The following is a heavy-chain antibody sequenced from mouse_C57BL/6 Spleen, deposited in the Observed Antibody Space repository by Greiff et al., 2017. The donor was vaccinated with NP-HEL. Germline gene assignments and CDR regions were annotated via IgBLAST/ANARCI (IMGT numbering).Heavy chain of an antibody. CDR2: ISYDGSN. Sequence: EVKLQESGPGLVKPSQSLSLTCSVTGYSITSGYYWNWIRQSPGNKLEWMGYISYDGSNNYNPSLKNRIPITRDTSKNQFFLKLNTVTTEDTATYYCASEVYCGYDAYWGQGTLVTVSA. D-gene: IGHD2-2*01. CDR1: GYSITSGYY. J-gene: IGHJ3*01. CDR3: ASEVYCGYDAY. V-gene: IGHV3-6*01.